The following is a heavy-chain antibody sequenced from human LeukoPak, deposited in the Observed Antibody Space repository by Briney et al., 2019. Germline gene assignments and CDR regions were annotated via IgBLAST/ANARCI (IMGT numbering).Heavy chain of an antibody. D-gene: IGHD4-11*01. V-gene: IGHV4-34*01. CDR1: GASFSHYY. J-gene: IGHJ4*02. Sequence: PSETLSLTCAVYGASFSHYYWSWIRQPPGKGLEWIGEINHSGSTNYNPSLKSRVTISVDTSKNQFSLKLSSVTAADTAVYYCARGFYSNDRNFDYWGQGTLVTVSS. CDR3: ARGFYSNDRNFDY. CDR2: INHSGST.